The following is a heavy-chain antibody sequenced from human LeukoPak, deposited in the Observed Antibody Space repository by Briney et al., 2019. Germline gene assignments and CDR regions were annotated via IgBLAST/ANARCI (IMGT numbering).Heavy chain of an antibody. CDR1: GYTFTRYG. J-gene: IGHJ4*02. V-gene: IGHV1-18*01. CDR3: ARELGIAAPSDY. D-gene: IGHD6-13*01. CDR2: ISAYNGDT. Sequence: ASVKVSCKASGYTFTRYGISWVRQAPGQGLEWLGWISAYNGDTNYPQNLQGRVTMTTDTSTSTAYMELRSLRSDDTAVYYCARELGIAAPSDYWGQGTLVTVSS.